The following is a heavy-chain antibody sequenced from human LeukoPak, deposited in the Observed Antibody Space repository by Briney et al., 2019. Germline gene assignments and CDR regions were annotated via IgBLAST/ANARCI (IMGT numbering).Heavy chain of an antibody. Sequence: GGSLRLSCAASGFTVNSNYMGWVRQAPGKGLEWVSVIYSDGRTYSADSVKGRFTLSRDNSKNTLYLQMSSLRAEDTAVYYCARRRATSWSFDSWGQGNLVTVPS. CDR1: GFTVNSNY. D-gene: IGHD6-13*01. CDR2: IYSDGRT. J-gene: IGHJ4*02. CDR3: ARRRATSWSFDS. V-gene: IGHV3-66*04.